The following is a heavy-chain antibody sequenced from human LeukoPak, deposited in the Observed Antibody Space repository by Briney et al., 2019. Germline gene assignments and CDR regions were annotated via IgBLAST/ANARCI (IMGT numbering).Heavy chain of an antibody. J-gene: IGHJ6*03. Sequence: SETLSLTCTVSGGSISSYYWNWIRQPPGKGLEWIGHIYYSGSTNYNPSLRSRVTISVDTSKNQFSLKLSSVTAADTAVYYCARGRSSSFFDYYYYMDVWGKGTTVTVSS. D-gene: IGHD6-13*01. CDR1: GGSISSYY. CDR3: ARGRSSSFFDYYYYMDV. V-gene: IGHV4-59*12. CDR2: IYYSGST.